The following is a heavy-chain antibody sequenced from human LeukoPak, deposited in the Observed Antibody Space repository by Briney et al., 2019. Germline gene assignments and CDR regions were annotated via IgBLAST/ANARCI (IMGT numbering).Heavy chain of an antibody. J-gene: IGHJ3*02. CDR3: ASTPLVENGAFDI. CDR1: GGTFSSYA. D-gene: IGHD5-24*01. Sequence: SVKVSCKASGGTFSSYAISWVRQAPGQGLEWMGGIIPIFGTANYAQKFQDRVTITADASSSTAYMELSSLRSEDTAVYYCASTPLVENGAFDIWGQGTMVTVSS. V-gene: IGHV1-69*01. CDR2: IIPIFGTA.